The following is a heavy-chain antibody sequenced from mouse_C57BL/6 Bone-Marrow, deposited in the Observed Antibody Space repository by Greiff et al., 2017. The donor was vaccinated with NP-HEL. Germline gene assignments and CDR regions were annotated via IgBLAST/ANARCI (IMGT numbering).Heavy chain of an antibody. V-gene: IGHV5-12*01. CDR2: IRNGGGST. D-gene: IGHD1-1*01. CDR1: GFTFSDYY. Sequence: DVKLVESGGGLVQPGGSLKLSCAASGFTFSDYYMYWVRQTPEKRLEWVAYIRNGGGSTYYPATVQGRFTITRDNAKNTLYLQMSRLKSDDTAMYYCARHSIYYYAPFAYWGQGTLVTVSA. CDR3: ARHSIYYYAPFAY. J-gene: IGHJ3*01.